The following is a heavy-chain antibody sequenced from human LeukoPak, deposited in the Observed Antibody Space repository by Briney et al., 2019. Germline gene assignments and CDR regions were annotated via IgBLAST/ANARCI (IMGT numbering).Heavy chain of an antibody. CDR1: GYTFTGYY. CDR2: INPNSGGT. D-gene: IGHD6-13*01. J-gene: IGHJ6*02. V-gene: IGHV1-2*06. CDR3: ARDIGQQREFGMDV. Sequence: GASVKVSCKASGYTFTGYYIHWVRQAPGQGLEWMGRINPNSGGTNYARKFQGRVTMTRDMSISTAYMELSRLTSDDTAVYYCARDIGQQREFGMDVWGQGTTVTVSS.